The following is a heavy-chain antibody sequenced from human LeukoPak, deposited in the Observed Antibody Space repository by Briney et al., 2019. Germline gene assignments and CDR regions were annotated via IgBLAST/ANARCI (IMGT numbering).Heavy chain of an antibody. Sequence: PGRSLRLSCAASGFTFSSYGMHWVRQAPGKGLEWVAVMSYDGSNKYYADSVKGRFSISRDNSENMLYLQMNSLRAEDTAVYYCAKDDLGYCSSTSCYAVDYWGQGTLVTVSS. CDR1: GFTFSSYG. J-gene: IGHJ4*02. CDR2: MSYDGSNK. CDR3: AKDDLGYCSSTSCYAVDY. V-gene: IGHV3-30*18. D-gene: IGHD2-2*01.